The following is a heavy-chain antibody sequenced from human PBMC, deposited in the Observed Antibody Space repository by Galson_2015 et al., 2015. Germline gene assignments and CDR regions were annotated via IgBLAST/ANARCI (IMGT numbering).Heavy chain of an antibody. CDR2: IVVGSGNT. CDR3: AADRAYSSSWYYFDY. Sequence: SVKVSCKASGFTFTSSAVQWVRQARGQRLEWIGWIVVGSGNTNYAQKFQERVTITRDMSTSTAYMELSSLRSEDTAAYYCAADRAYSSSWYYFDYWGQGTLVTVSS. D-gene: IGHD6-13*01. J-gene: IGHJ4*02. V-gene: IGHV1-58*01. CDR1: GFTFTSSA.